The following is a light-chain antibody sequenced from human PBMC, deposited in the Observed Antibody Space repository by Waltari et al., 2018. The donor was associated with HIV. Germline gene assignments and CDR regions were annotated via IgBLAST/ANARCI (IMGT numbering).Light chain of an antibody. CDR2: DDR. CDR3: QVWESGGDIVF. Sequence: SYVVTQTPSVSVAPGQTARITCAGDDIGSESVHWYQQKPGQAPVLVVYDDRDRPSGIPGRFTGSNPGNTATLTITRVEAGDEADYYCQVWESGGDIVFFGGGTKLTVL. V-gene: IGLV3-21*02. J-gene: IGLJ2*01. CDR1: DIGSES.